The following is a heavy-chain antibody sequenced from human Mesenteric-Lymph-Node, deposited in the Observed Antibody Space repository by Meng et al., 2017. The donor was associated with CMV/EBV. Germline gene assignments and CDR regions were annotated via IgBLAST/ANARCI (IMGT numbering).Heavy chain of an antibody. Sequence: ASVKVSCKASGYTFTGYFMHWVRQAPGQGLEWMGWINPNSGATTYSQNFQGRVIMTRDMSINTAYIDLSSLRSDDTAVYYCASGFGQSSSWYAGAFDIWGQGTMVTVPS. V-gene: IGHV1-2*02. CDR1: GYTFTGYF. J-gene: IGHJ3*02. CDR2: INPNSGAT. CDR3: ASGFGQSSSWYAGAFDI. D-gene: IGHD6-13*01.